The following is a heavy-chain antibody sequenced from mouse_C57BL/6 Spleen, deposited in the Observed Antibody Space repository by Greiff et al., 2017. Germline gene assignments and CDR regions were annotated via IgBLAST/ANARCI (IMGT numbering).Heavy chain of an antibody. CDR1: GYSITSGYY. Sequence: EVQVVESGPGLVKPSQSLSLTCSVTGYSITSGYYWNWIRQFPGNKLEWMGYISYDGSNNYNPSLKNRISITRDTSKNQFFLKLNSVTTEDTATYYCARDDGYYKGWFAYWGQGTLVTVSA. V-gene: IGHV3-6*01. CDR3: ARDDGYYKGWFAY. J-gene: IGHJ3*01. D-gene: IGHD2-3*01. CDR2: ISYDGSN.